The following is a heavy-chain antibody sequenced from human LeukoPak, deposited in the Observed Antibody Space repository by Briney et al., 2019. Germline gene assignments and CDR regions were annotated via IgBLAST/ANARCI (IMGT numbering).Heavy chain of an antibody. CDR2: THYGSGWIN. Sequence: SQTLSLTCAISGDSVSRNDAAWNWIRQSPSRGLEWLGRTHYGSGWINDYAVSLGSRIVVSADTSKNQFSLQLNSVTPEDTAVYYCARGRRVYYGMAVWGQGTTVTVSS. CDR3: ARGRRVYYGMAV. CDR1: GDSVSRNDAA. D-gene: IGHD6-6*01. J-gene: IGHJ6*02. V-gene: IGHV6-1*01.